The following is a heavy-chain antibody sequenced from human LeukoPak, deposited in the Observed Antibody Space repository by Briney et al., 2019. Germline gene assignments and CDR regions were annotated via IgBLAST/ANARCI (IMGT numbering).Heavy chain of an antibody. D-gene: IGHD1-26*01. V-gene: IGHV3-53*01. CDR2: IYRAGST. Sequence: GGSLRLSCAASGFIVSGDFMSWVRQAPGKGLEWVSFIYRAGSTYYADSGTGGFTLSRHNYKNTLDIQMSGLRAEDTAVYYCARERGRGRDSPWFDYWGQGTLVTVSS. J-gene: IGHJ4*02. CDR3: ARERGRGRDSPWFDY. CDR1: GFIVSGDF.